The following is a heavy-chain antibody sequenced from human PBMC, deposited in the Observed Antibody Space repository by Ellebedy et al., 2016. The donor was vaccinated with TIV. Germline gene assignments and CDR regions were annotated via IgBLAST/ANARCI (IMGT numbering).Heavy chain of an antibody. D-gene: IGHD2-15*01. Sequence: SETLSLXXAVSGGSISSSNWWSWVRQPPGKGLEWIGEIYHSGSTNYNPSLKSRVTISVDTSKNQFSLKLSSVTAADTAVYYCARGRQADSWGQGTLVTVSS. CDR1: GGSISSSNW. CDR3: ARGRQADS. CDR2: IYHSGST. V-gene: IGHV4-4*02. J-gene: IGHJ1*01.